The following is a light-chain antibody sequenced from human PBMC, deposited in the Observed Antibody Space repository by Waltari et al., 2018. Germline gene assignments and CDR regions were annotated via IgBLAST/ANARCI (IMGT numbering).Light chain of an antibody. CDR1: QGISSW. Sequence: DIQMTQSPSSVAASVGDRVTITCRASQGISSWVAWYQQKQGTAPKVLIYNAYTLETGVPSRFSGSGCGTHFTLTIDSLQPDDFATYYCQQGNSFPPPFGQGTKVEIK. CDR3: QQGNSFPPP. CDR2: NAY. V-gene: IGKV1-12*01. J-gene: IGKJ1*01.